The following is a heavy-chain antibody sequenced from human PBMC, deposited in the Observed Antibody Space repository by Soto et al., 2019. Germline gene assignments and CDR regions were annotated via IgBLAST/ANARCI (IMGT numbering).Heavy chain of an antibody. D-gene: IGHD2-21*02. V-gene: IGHV5-51*01. Sequence: GESLKISCKGSGYSFTSYWIGWVRQMPGKGLEWMGIIYPGDSDTRYSPSFQGQVTISADKSIGTAYLQWSSLKASDTAMYYCARRKISYCGGDCYLNWFDPWGQGTLVTVSS. CDR3: ARRKISYCGGDCYLNWFDP. CDR1: GYSFTSYW. CDR2: IYPGDSDT. J-gene: IGHJ5*02.